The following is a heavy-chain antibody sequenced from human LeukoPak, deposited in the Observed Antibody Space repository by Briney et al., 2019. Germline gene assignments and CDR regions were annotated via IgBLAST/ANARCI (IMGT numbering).Heavy chain of an antibody. CDR1: GYTFTGYY. D-gene: IGHD3-22*01. Sequence: ASVTVSCKASGYTFTGYYMHWVRQAPGQGLEWMGWINPNSGGTNYAQKFQGRVTMTRDTSISTAYMELSRLRSDDTAVYYCARGPFYYNSSAYYRYWGQGTLVIVSS. V-gene: IGHV1-2*02. J-gene: IGHJ4*02. CDR2: INPNSGGT. CDR3: ARGPFYYNSSAYYRY.